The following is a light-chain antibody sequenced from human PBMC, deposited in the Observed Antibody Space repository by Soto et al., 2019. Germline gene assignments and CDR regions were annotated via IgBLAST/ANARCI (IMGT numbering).Light chain of an antibody. CDR3: QSYDSSLRGSV. CDR2: ANT. J-gene: IGLJ1*01. CDR1: SSNIGAGYD. V-gene: IGLV1-40*01. Sequence: QSVLTQPPSVSGAPGQRLTISCTGSSSNIGAGYDVHWYQQLPGTAPELLIYANTARPSGVPARFSGSKSGTSASLAINGLQTEDEADYYCQSYDSSLRGSVFGTGTKLTVL.